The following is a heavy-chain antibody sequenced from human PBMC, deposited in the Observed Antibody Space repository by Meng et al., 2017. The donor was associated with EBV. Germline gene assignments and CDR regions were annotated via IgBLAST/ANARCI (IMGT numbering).Heavy chain of an antibody. Sequence: VQLVQCGAEVKKPGASVKVSCKASGYTFTSYDINWVRQATGQGLEWMGWMNPNSGNTGYAQKFQGRVTMTRNTSISTAYMELSSLRSEDTAVYYCARGPYYYDSSGYYYGEFDPWGQGTLVTVSS. V-gene: IGHV1-8*01. D-gene: IGHD3-22*01. CDR3: ARGPYYYDSSGYYYGEFDP. J-gene: IGHJ5*02. CDR1: GYTFTSYD. CDR2: MNPNSGNT.